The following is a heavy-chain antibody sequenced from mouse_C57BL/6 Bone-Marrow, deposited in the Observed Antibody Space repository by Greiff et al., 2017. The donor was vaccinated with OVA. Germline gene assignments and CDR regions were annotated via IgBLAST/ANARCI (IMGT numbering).Heavy chain of an antibody. Sequence: LQESGAELARPGASVKMSCKASGYTFTSYTMHWVKQRPGQGLEWIGYINPSSGYTKYNQKFKDKATLTADKSSSTAYMQLSSLTSEDSAVYYCARYYYGSSYAYWGQGTLVTVSA. V-gene: IGHV1-4*01. J-gene: IGHJ3*01. CDR3: ARYYYGSSYAY. CDR2: INPSSGYT. D-gene: IGHD1-1*01. CDR1: GYTFTSYT.